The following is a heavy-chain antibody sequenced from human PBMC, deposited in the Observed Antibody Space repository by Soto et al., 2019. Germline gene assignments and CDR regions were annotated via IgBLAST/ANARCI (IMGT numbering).Heavy chain of an antibody. D-gene: IGHD3-3*01. V-gene: IGHV3-53*01. CDR1: EFTVSSNY. J-gene: IGHJ6*02. CDR3: ARAKTDLVPYYYYGMDV. CDR2: IYSGGST. Sequence: GGSLRLSCAASEFTVSSNYMSWVRQAPGKGLEWVSVIYSGGSTYYADSVKGRFTISRDNSKNTLYLQMNSLRAEDTAVYYCARAKTDLVPYYYYGMDVWGQGTTVTV.